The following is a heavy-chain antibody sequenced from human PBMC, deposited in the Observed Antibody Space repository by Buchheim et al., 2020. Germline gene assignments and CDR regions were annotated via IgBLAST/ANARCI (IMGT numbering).Heavy chain of an antibody. J-gene: IGHJ2*01. CDR2: INPSGGST. CDR1: GYTFTSYY. D-gene: IGHD1-26*01. V-gene: IGHV1-46*03. Sequence: QVQLVQSGAEVKKPGASVKVSCKASGYTFTSYYMHWVRQAPGQGLEWMGIINPSGGSTSYAQKFQGRVTMTRDTSTSTADMELSSLRSEDTAVYYCARVRVGATTPRSRGWYFDLWGRGTL. CDR3: ARVRVGATTPRSRGWYFDL.